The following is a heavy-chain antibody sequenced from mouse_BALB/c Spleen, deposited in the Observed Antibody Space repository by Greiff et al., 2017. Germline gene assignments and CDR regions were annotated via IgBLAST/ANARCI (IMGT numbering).Heavy chain of an antibody. CDR3: ARDGYWYFDV. Sequence: EVQGVESGGGLVQPGGSLKLSCAASGFTFSSYGMSWVRQTPDKRLELVATINSNGGSTYYPDSVKGRFTISRDNAKNTLYLQMSSLKSEDTAMYYCARDGYWYFDVWGAGTTVTVSS. J-gene: IGHJ1*01. CDR2: INSNGGST. V-gene: IGHV5-6-3*01. CDR1: GFTFSSYG.